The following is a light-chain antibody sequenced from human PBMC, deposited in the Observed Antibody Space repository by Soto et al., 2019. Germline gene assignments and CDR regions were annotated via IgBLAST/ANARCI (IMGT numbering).Light chain of an antibody. V-gene: IGKV1-39*01. CDR1: QSSTNY. CDR3: QQSYGTPYT. Sequence: DIQMTQSPSSLSASVGDRVTITCRASQSSTNYLNWYQQKPGKAPKLLIYAASSLQSGVPSRFSGSGSGTDFTLTISSLQPEDFATYYCQQSYGTPYTFGQGTKLEIK. J-gene: IGKJ2*01. CDR2: AAS.